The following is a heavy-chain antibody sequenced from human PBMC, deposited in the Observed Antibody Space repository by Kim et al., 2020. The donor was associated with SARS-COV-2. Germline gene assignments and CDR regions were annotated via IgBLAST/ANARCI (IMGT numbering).Heavy chain of an antibody. CDR3: AKDVRHDTSAEDY. D-gene: IGHD3-22*01. CDR2: ISGSGGST. V-gene: IGHV3-23*01. J-gene: IGHJ4*02. Sequence: GGSLRLSCAASGFTFSSYAMSWVRQAPGKGLEWVSAISGSGGSTYYADSVKGRFTISRDNSKNTQYLQMNSLRAEDTAVYYCAKDVRHDTSAEDYWGQGTLVTVSS. CDR1: GFTFSSYA.